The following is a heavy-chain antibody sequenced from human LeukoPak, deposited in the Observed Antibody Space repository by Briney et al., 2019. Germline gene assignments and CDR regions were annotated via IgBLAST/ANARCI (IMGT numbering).Heavy chain of an antibody. Sequence: PSETLSLTCTVPGGSISSYNRSWIRQPPGKGLEWIGHIYYSGSTNYNPSLKSRVTISVDTSKNQFSLKLSSVTAADTAVYYCARALYDSSGYPYYYYGMDVWGQGTTVTVSS. J-gene: IGHJ6*02. V-gene: IGHV4-59*01. CDR1: GGSISSYN. CDR2: IYYSGST. CDR3: ARALYDSSGYPYYYYGMDV. D-gene: IGHD3-22*01.